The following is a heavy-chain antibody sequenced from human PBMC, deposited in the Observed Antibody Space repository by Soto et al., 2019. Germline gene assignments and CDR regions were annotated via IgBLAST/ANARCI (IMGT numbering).Heavy chain of an antibody. D-gene: IGHD4-4*01. Sequence: QLVESGGGLVQPGRSLRLSCAASGFTFDDYAMHWVRQAPGKGLEWVSGISWSGDNMAYADSVKGRFITSRDNVKNSLYLQMNSLRVEDTALHHCVKVSYSSLTTLGSAFDVWGQGTMVTVS. CDR1: GFTFDDYA. V-gene: IGHV3-9*01. CDR3: VKVSYSSLTTLGSAFDV. J-gene: IGHJ3*01. CDR2: ISWSGDNM.